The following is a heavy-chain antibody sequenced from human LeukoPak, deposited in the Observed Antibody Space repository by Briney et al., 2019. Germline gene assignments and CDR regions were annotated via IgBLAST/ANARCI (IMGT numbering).Heavy chain of an antibody. CDR3: ARGVTTTTSYNWFDP. V-gene: IGHV4-31*03. Sequence: SQTLSLTCTVSGGSISRGGYYWSWIRQHPGKGLGWIGYIYYSGSTYYNPSLKSRVTISVDTSKNQFSLKLTSVTAADTAVYYCARGVTTTTSYNWFDPWGQGTLVTVSS. J-gene: IGHJ5*02. CDR1: GGSISRGGYY. CDR2: IYYSGST. D-gene: IGHD4-17*01.